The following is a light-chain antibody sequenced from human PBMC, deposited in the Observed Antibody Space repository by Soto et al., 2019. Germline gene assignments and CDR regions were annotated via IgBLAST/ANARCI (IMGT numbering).Light chain of an antibody. CDR1: QSVSSN. CDR3: QQYDSSPRT. J-gene: IGKJ1*01. CDR2: GAS. Sequence: EIVMTESPVTLSMSPGERATLSCRAGQSVSSNLAWYQQKPGQAPRLLISGASSRAADIPDRFSGSGSGTDFTLTINRLEPEDFAVYYCQQYDSSPRTFGQGTTVDIK. V-gene: IGKV3-20*01.